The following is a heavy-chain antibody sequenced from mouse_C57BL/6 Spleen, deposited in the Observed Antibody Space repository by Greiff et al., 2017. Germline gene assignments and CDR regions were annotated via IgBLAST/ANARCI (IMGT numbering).Heavy chain of an antibody. D-gene: IGHD2-1*01. Sequence: QVQLKESGAELVRPGTSVKMSCKASGYTFTNYWIGWAKQRPGHGLAWIGDIYPGGGYTNYNEKFKGKATLTADKSSSTAYMQFSSLTSEDSAIYYCARLSDGKGYFDVWGTGTTVTVSS. J-gene: IGHJ1*03. V-gene: IGHV1-63*01. CDR3: ARLSDGKGYFDV. CDR1: GYTFTNYW. CDR2: IYPGGGYT.